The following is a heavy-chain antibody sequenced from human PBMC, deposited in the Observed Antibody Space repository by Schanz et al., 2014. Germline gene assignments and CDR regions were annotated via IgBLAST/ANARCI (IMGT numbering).Heavy chain of an antibody. CDR1: GFTFSSYC. CDR3: ARDYESALSSPRHDAFDV. D-gene: IGHD3-22*01. V-gene: IGHV3-7*01. J-gene: IGHJ3*01. Sequence: EVQLVESGGGLVQPGGSLRLSCAASGFTFSSYCINWVRQAPGKGLEWVANINQDGSEKYYVDSVKGRFTISRDNAKTSLYLQMNGRRAEDTAVYCCARDYESALSSPRHDAFDVWGQGTVVTVSS. CDR2: INQDGSEK.